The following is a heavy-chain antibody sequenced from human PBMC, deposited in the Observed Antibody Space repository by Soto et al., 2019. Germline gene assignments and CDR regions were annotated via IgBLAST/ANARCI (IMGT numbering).Heavy chain of an antibody. Sequence: EVHLVESGGGLVQPGGSLRLSCAASTFIFSNYWMTWVRQAPGKGLEWVANIRRDGGETHYVDSVKGRFTISRDNAKNSVYLQMNSLRVEDTAVYYCVGDGNNWNDFDYWGQGTLVTVSS. CDR1: TFIFSNYW. CDR2: IRRDGGET. CDR3: VGDGNNWNDFDY. J-gene: IGHJ4*02. D-gene: IGHD1-20*01. V-gene: IGHV3-7*01.